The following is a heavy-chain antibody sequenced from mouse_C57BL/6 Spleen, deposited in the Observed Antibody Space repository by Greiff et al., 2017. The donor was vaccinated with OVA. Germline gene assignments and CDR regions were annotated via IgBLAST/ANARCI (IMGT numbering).Heavy chain of an antibody. V-gene: IGHV14-3*01. CDR2: IDPANGNT. D-gene: IGHD2-3*01. CDR3: ARGRIYDGYSRDYAMDY. J-gene: IGHJ4*01. Sequence: EVKLVESVAELVRPGASVKLSCTASGFNIKNTYMHWVKQRPEQGLEWIGRIDPANGNTKYAPKFQGKATITADTSSNTAYLQLSSLTSEDTAIYYCARGRIYDGYSRDYAMDYWGQGTSVTVSS. CDR1: GFNIKNTY.